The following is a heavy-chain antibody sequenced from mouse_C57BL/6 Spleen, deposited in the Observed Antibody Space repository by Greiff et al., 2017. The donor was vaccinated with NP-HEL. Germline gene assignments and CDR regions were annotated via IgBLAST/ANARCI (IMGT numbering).Heavy chain of an antibody. CDR2: ISSGSSTI. CDR3: AKLGRDYAMDY. V-gene: IGHV5-17*01. Sequence: EVMLVESGGGLVKPGGSLKLSCAASGFTFSDYGMHWVRQAPEQGLEWVAYISSGSSTIYYADTVKGRFTISRDNAKNTLFLQMTSLRSEDTAMYYCAKLGRDYAMDYWGQGTSVTVSS. D-gene: IGHD4-1*01. J-gene: IGHJ4*01. CDR1: GFTFSDYG.